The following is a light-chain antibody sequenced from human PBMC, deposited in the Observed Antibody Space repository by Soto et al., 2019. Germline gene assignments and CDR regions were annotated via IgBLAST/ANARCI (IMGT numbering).Light chain of an antibody. J-gene: IGKJ2*01. CDR3: QQYKNLPPVYT. CDR2: DAS. V-gene: IGKV3D-15*01. CDR1: QNVNNK. Sequence: EILMAQSPATLSVSPGERATLSCRASQNVNNKLAWYQQKPGQAPRLLIYDASTRATGVPARFSRSGSLADFTLTISSLKSEDFAIYYCQQYKNLPPVYTSGQWTQLEI.